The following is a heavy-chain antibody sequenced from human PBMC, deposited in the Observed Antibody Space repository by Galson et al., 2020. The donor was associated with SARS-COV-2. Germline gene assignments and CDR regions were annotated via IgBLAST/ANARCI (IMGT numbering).Heavy chain of an antibody. CDR1: GGTFSNYP. CDR2: IIPILDIA. CDR3: ASPGRNCSTSCYTNY. D-gene: IGHD2-2*02. Sequence: SVKVSCKASGGTFSNYPISWVRQAPGQGLEWMGGIIPILDIANYAQKFQGRVTVTADKSTSTAYMELSSLRSEDTAVYYCASPGRNCSTSCYTNYWGQGTLVTVSS. V-gene: IGHV1-69*10. J-gene: IGHJ4*02.